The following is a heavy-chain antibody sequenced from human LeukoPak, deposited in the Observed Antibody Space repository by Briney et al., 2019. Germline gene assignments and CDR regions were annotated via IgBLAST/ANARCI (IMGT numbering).Heavy chain of an antibody. CDR3: ARGVPYSSEDWFDP. CDR2: IYYSGST. D-gene: IGHD6-25*01. J-gene: IGHJ5*02. Sequence: PSETLSLTCTVSGGSISSYYWSWIRQPPGKGLEWIGYIYYSGSTNYNPSLKSRVTISVDTSKNQFSLKLSSVTAADTAVYYCARGVPYSSEDWFDPWGQGTLVTVSS. V-gene: IGHV4-59*01. CDR1: GGSISSYY.